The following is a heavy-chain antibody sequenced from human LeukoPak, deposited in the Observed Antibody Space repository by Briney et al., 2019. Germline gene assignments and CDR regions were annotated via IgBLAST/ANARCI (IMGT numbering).Heavy chain of an antibody. CDR3: ARAPLGDSSGWYTPRRPDYYFDY. CDR2: TYYRSKWYN. CDR1: GDSVSSNSAA. V-gene: IGHV6-1*01. D-gene: IGHD6-19*01. Sequence: SQTLSLTCAISGDSVSSNSAAWNWIRQSPSRGLEWLGRTYYRSKWYNDYAVSVKSRITINPDTSKNQFSLQLNSVTPEDTAVYYCARAPLGDSSGWYTPRRPDYYFDYWGQGTLVTVSS. J-gene: IGHJ4*02.